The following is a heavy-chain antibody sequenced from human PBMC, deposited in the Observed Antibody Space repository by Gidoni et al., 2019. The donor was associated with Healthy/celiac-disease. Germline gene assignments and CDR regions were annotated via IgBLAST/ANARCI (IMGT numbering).Heavy chain of an antibody. D-gene: IGHD1-26*01. CDR3: AKDQGYSGSLDY. Sequence: EVQLVESGGGLVQPGRSPRLPCAASGFTFDDYAMHWVRQAPGKGLEWVSGISWNSGSIGYADSVKGRFTISRDNAKNSLYLQMNSLRAEDTALYYCAKDQGYSGSLDYWGQGTLVTVSS. V-gene: IGHV3-9*01. CDR1: GFTFDDYA. J-gene: IGHJ4*02. CDR2: ISWNSGSI.